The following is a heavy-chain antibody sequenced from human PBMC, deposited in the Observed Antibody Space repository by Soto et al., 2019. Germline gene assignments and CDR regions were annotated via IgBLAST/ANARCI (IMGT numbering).Heavy chain of an antibody. V-gene: IGHV3-48*01. J-gene: IGHJ6*03. CDR2: ISSSSSTI. Sequence: EVQLVESGGGLVQPGGSLRLSCAASGFTFSSYSMNWVRQAPGKGLEWVSYISSSSSTIYYADSVKGRFTISRDNAKNSLYLQMISLIGEDAAVYYCARVLRGDYYYYMDVWGKGTTVTVSS. CDR1: GFTFSSYS. CDR3: ARVLRGDYYYYMDV. D-gene: IGHD6-25*01.